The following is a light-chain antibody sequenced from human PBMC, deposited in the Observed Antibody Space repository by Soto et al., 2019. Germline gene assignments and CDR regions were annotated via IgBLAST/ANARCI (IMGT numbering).Light chain of an antibody. CDR1: QGISSY. CDR3: QQLNSYPHT. V-gene: IGKV1-9*01. CDR2: VTS. Sequence: DIQLTQSPSFLSASVGDRVTITCRASQGISSYLAGYQQKPGNAPKLLIYVTSTLQTGVPARFSGSGSGTEFPLPISSLQPEDFATYYCQQLNSYPHTFGGGTKVEIK. J-gene: IGKJ4*01.